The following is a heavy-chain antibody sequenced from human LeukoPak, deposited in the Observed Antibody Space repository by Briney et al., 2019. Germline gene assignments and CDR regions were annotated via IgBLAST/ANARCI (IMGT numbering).Heavy chain of an antibody. CDR2: ISGSGGST. Sequence: GGSLRLSCAASGFTFSNYWMHWVRQGPGKGLEWVSAISGSGGSTYYADSVKGRFTISRDNSKNTLYLQMNSLRAEDTAVYYCAKDPAAAGKDGYYFDYWGQGTLVTVSS. CDR1: GFTFSNYW. CDR3: AKDPAAAGKDGYYFDY. V-gene: IGHV3-23*01. J-gene: IGHJ4*02. D-gene: IGHD6-13*01.